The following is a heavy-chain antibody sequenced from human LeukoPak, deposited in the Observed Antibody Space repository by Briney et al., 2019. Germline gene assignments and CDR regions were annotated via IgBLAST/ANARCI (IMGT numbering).Heavy chain of an antibody. CDR1: GFTFSSYA. V-gene: IGHV3-23*01. D-gene: IGHD3-10*01. J-gene: IGHJ6*02. Sequence: GGSLRLSCAASGFTFSSYAMSWVRRAPGKGLEWVSAISGSGGSTYYADSVKGRFTISRDNSKNTLYLQMNSLRAEDTAVYYCARGYYGSGSDPGMDVWGQGTTVTVSS. CDR2: ISGSGGST. CDR3: ARGYYGSGSDPGMDV.